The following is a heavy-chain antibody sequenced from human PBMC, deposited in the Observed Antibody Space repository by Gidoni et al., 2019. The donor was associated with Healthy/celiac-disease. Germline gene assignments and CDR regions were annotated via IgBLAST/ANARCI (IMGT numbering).Heavy chain of an antibody. J-gene: IGHJ4*02. D-gene: IGHD6-19*01. CDR1: GFTFRSYA. Sequence: EVQLLESGGGLVQPGGSLRLSCAASGFTFRSYALSWVRQAPGKGLEGVSAISGSGGSTYYADSVKGRFTISRDNSKNTLYLQMNSLRAEDTAVYYCAKPPIAVAGIDSAQPSPGFDYWGQGTLVTVSS. CDR3: AKPPIAVAGIDSAQPSPGFDY. CDR2: ISGSGGST. V-gene: IGHV3-23*01.